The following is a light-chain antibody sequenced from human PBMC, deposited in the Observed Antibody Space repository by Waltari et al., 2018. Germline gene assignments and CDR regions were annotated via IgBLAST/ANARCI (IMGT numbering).Light chain of an antibody. CDR1: QGVSSSY. J-gene: IGKJ1*01. CDR3: HQYGDSPGM. V-gene: IGKV3-20*01. Sequence: EVVVTQSPGTLSLSPGERATLSCRASQGVSSSYLAWYQQKPGQAPRLLIFGTSSRATGIPDRFSGSGSGADFTLTISGLEPEDFAVYYCHQYGDSPGMFGQGTQVEIK. CDR2: GTS.